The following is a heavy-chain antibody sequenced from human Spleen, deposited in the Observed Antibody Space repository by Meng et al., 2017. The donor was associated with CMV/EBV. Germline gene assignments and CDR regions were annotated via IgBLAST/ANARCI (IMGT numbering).Heavy chain of an antibody. CDR2: IYYNGNA. J-gene: IGHJ5*02. Sequence: TCTVSGGAMGRGPYDWASTRQAPGKGLEWIGSIYYNGNAFYIPSLMSRVTISGDTSKNQFSLKVNSLTAAVTAVYYCALTTVNWFDPWGHGTLVTVSS. CDR1: GGAMGRGPYD. V-gene: IGHV4-39*07. D-gene: IGHD4-17*01. CDR3: ALTTVNWFDP.